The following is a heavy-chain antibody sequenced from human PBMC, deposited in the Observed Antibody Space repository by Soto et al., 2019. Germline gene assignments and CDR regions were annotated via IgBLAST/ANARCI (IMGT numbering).Heavy chain of an antibody. CDR1: GYSFTSHW. Sequence: GESLKISCKGFGYSFTSHWIGWVRQMPGKGLEWMGIIYPADSDTKYSPSFQGQVTISADKSISTAYLQWSSLKAADSAMYYCAILSPTESFVYWGQGSLVTVSS. V-gene: IGHV5-51*01. J-gene: IGHJ4*02. CDR2: IYPADSDT. CDR3: AILSPTESFVY. D-gene: IGHD1-1*01.